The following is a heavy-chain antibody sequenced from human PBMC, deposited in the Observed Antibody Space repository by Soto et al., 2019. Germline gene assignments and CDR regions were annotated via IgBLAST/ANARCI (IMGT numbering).Heavy chain of an antibody. D-gene: IGHD3-3*01. CDR3: ARDVLPATTGVGPAYTMDV. V-gene: IGHV1-46*01. CDR1: GYTFTSYQ. J-gene: IGHJ6*01. CDR2: INPSGGRI. Sequence: QMQLVQSGAEVKKPGASVKVSCKASGYTFTSYQMHWVRLAPGQGLEWMGIINPSGGRITYAPKFQGRVMMTREPSTNTGYVEFRSLRSEDTVVYYCARDVLPATTGVGPAYTMDVWGQGTRVTVSA.